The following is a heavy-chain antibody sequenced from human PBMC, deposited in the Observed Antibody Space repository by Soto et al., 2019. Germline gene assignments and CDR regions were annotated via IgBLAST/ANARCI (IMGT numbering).Heavy chain of an antibody. D-gene: IGHD2-2*01. CDR3: ADPVPAATHYDYYDMDV. J-gene: IGHJ6*02. CDR1: SGFTFTYYS. CDR2: ISGRGDTT. Sequence: EVQLLESGGGVVQPGGSLRLSCVASSGFTFTYYSMSLVHQAPGKGLEWVEHISGRGDTTYYADSVKGRFTISRDNFKSTLYLQMNSLRADDTAVYYCADPVPAATHYDYYDMDVWGQGTTVTVSS. V-gene: IGHV3-23*01.